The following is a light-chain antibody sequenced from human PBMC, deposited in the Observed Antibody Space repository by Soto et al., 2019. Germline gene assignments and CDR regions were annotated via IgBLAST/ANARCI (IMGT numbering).Light chain of an antibody. CDR3: QQSYSTPS. V-gene: IGKV1-39*01. CDR1: QRIIIF. CDR2: AAS. J-gene: IGKJ5*01. Sequence: DIQMTQSPSSLSASLGYRVTITFRASQRIIIFLNWHQQKPGKAPKLLIYAASTLQSGVPSRFSGSGSGTDFTLTISSLQPEDFATYYCQQSYSTPSFGQGTRLEI.